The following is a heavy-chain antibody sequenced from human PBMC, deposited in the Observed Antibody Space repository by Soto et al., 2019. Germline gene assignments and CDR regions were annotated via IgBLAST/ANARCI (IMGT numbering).Heavy chain of an antibody. V-gene: IGHV3-23*01. CDR3: ASTMVRGVRRFDY. Sequence: EVQLLESGGGLVQPGGSLRLSCAASGFTFSSNAMSWVRQVPGKGLEWVSAISGSGGSTYYADSVKGRFTISRDNSKNTLYLQMNSLRAEDTAVYYCASTMVRGVRRFDYWGQGTLVTVSS. D-gene: IGHD3-10*01. CDR1: GFTFSSNA. J-gene: IGHJ4*02. CDR2: ISGSGGST.